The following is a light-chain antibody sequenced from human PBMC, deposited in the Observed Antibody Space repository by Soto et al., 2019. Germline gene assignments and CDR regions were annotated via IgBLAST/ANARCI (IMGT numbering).Light chain of an antibody. CDR2: DVS. Sequence: QSALTQPRSVSGSPGQSVTISCTGTSSDVGTYDFVSWYQQHPGKAPRLMIFDVSERPSGVPDRFSGSKSGNTASLTISGRQAEDEADYYCCSYAGSYTLYVFGTGTKV. CDR3: CSYAGSYTLYV. V-gene: IGLV2-11*01. J-gene: IGLJ1*01. CDR1: SSDVGTYDF.